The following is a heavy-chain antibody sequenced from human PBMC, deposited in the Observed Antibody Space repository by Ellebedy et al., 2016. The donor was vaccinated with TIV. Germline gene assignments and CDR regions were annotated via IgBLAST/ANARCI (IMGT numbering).Heavy chain of an antibody. CDR3: VHLYATNYFHY. Sequence: SGPTLVKPTQTLTLTCTFSGFSLSTTGVGVVWVRHPPGKALDCPALISWDDVKRYSPSLKSRLTITQDTPKNQVVLTMTNMDPVDTATYFFVHLYATNYFHYWGQGTLVTVSS. CDR2: ISWDDVK. D-gene: IGHD2/OR15-2a*01. CDR1: GFSLSTTGVG. V-gene: IGHV2-5*02. J-gene: IGHJ4*02.